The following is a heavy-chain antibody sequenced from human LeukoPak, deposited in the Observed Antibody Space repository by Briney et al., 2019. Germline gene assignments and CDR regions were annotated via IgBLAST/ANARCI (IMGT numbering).Heavy chain of an antibody. D-gene: IGHD3-9*01. CDR2: TCYGSKWDD. V-gene: IGHV6-1*01. J-gene: IGHJ6*02. CDR3: ASVRYFDWLGPTVAYYYSGMAV. CDR1: GVSVSSNSAA. Sequence: SQTLSLTCAISGVSVSSNSAAWNWIGQSPSRGLEWLGRTCYGSKWDDDYAVSVKSRVTLNPDTSKNQFSLQLNSVTPEDTAVYYCASVRYFDWLGPTVAYYYSGMAVWGQGPTVPVSS.